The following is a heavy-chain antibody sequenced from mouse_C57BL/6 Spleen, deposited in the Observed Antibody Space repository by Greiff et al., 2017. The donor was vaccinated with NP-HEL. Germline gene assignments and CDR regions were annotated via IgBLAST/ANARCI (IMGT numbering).Heavy chain of an antibody. Sequence: EVKVVESGGGLVQPGGSLSLSCAASGFTFTDYYMSWVRQPPGKALEWLGFIRNKANGYTTEYSASVKGRFTISRDNSQSILYLQMNALRAEDRATYYCARMCSSYPYYYAMDYWGQGTSVTVSS. D-gene: IGHD1-1*01. J-gene: IGHJ4*01. CDR1: GFTFTDYY. V-gene: IGHV7-3*01. CDR2: IRNKANGYTT. CDR3: ARMCSSYPYYYAMDY.